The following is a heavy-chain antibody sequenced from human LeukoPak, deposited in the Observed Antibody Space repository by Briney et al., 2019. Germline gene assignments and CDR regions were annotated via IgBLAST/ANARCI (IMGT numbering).Heavy chain of an antibody. CDR2: ISYSGST. D-gene: IGHD6-19*01. CDR1: GDSISSSY. CDR3: ARGLGGSSGCFGY. J-gene: IGHJ4*02. V-gene: IGHV4-59*01. Sequence: SETLSLTCTVSGDSISSSYWNWIRQPPGKGLEWIGSISYSGSTNYNPSLKSRVTISVDTSKNQFSLKLSSVTAADTAVYYCARGLGGSSGCFGYWGQGTLVTVSS.